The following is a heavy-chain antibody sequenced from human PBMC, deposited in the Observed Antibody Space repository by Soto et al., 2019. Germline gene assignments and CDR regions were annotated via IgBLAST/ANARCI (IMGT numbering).Heavy chain of an antibody. CDR3: ARDRSGGDYSNSFDY. CDR1: GFTFSSYS. V-gene: IGHV3-21*01. Sequence: EVQLVESGGGLVKPGGSLRLSCAASGFTFSSYSMNWVRQAPGKGLEWVSSISSSSSYIYYADSVKGRFTISRDNAKNSLYLQMNSLRAEDTAVYYCARDRSGGDYSNSFDYCGQGTLFTVSS. D-gene: IGHD4-4*01. CDR2: ISSSSSYI. J-gene: IGHJ4*02.